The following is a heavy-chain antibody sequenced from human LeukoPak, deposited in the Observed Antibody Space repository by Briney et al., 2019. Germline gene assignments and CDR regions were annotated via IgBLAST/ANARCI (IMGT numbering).Heavy chain of an antibody. V-gene: IGHV3-48*01. CDR1: GFPFSSYS. J-gene: IGHJ4*02. Sequence: GGSLRLSCAVSGFPFSSYSMNWVRQAPGKGLEWVSYISASGSNIYYLDAVKGRFTVSRDNAMNSLFLQMDRPRAEDTAIYYCVRVKVTYFDFWGQGTPVSVSS. CDR2: ISASGSNI. D-gene: IGHD3-10*01. CDR3: VRVKVTYFDF.